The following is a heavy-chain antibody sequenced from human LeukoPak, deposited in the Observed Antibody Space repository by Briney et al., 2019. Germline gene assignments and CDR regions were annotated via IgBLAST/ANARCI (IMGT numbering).Heavy chain of an antibody. CDR2: IYYSGST. CDR3: ARAAEDIVIVPAVPFAFDT. V-gene: IGHV4-31*03. Sequence: PSETLSLTCTVSGGSISSGGFFWNWIRQHPGKVLEWIGSIYYSGSTYYNPSLKSRVTIPIDTSKNQFSLKLNSVTAADTAVYYCARAAEDIVIVPAVPFAFDTWGQGTMVTVSS. J-gene: IGHJ3*02. CDR1: GGSISSGGFF. D-gene: IGHD2-2*01.